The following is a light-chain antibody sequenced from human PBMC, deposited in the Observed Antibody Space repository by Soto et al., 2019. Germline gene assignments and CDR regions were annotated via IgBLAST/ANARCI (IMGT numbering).Light chain of an antibody. CDR1: QSVSSSY. CDR3: HQYGSSQT. J-gene: IGKJ1*01. Sequence: EIVLTQSPGTLSLSPGERATLSCRASQSVSSSYLAWYQQKPGQAPRLLIYGASSRATGIPDRFSGSGSGTDFTLTISRLEPGDSAVYYCHQYGSSQTFGQGTKVDIK. CDR2: GAS. V-gene: IGKV3-20*01.